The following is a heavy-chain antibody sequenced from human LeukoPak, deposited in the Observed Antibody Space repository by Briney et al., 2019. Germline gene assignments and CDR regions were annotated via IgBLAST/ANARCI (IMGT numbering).Heavy chain of an antibody. D-gene: IGHD1/OR15-1a*01. V-gene: IGHV3-48*01. Sequence: GGSLRLSCAASGFTFSSYSMNWVRQAPGKGLEWVSYISSSSSTIYYADSVKGRFTISRDNSKNTLYLQMNSLRAEDTAVYYCAKDGALKDRARITGTLFDYWGQGTLVTVSS. J-gene: IGHJ4*02. CDR2: ISSSSSTI. CDR1: GFTFSSYS. CDR3: AKDGALKDRARITGTLFDY.